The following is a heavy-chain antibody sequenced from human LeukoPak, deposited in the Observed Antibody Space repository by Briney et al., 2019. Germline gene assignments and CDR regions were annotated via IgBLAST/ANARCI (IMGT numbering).Heavy chain of an antibody. V-gene: IGHV3-30-3*01. J-gene: IGHJ4*02. CDR2: ISYDGSNK. D-gene: IGHD2-15*01. CDR3: ARESSTLLDY. Sequence: GRSLRLSCAASGFTFRNYAMHWVRQAPGKGLEWVAVISYDGSNKYYADSVKGRFTISRDNSNNTLYLQMNSLRAEDTAVYYCARESSTLLDYWGQGTLVTVSS. CDR1: GFTFRNYA.